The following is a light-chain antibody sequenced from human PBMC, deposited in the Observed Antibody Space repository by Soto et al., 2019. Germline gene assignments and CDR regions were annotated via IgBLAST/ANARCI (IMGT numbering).Light chain of an antibody. CDR1: QSVSNF. CDR3: QQRSDWFT. Sequence: IVLTQSPATLSLSPWERATLSCMASQSVSNFLAWYQQKPGQAPRLLIYDASNRATGIPVRFSGSGSGTDFTLTISSLEPEDFGLYYCQQRSDWFTFGQGTRLEI. CDR2: DAS. J-gene: IGKJ5*01. V-gene: IGKV3-11*01.